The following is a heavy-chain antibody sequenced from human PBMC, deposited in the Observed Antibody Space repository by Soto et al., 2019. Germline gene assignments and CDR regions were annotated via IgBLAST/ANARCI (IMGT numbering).Heavy chain of an antibody. D-gene: IGHD3-9*01. CDR2: ISSSSSYI. CDR1: GFTFSSYS. J-gene: IGHJ3*02. Sequence: GGSLRLSCAASGFTFSSYSMNWVRQAPGKGLEWVSSISSSSSYIYYADSVKGRFTISRDNAKNSLYLQMNSLRAEDTAVYYCVQDWLSFAPNDAFDIWGQGTMVTVSS. CDR3: VQDWLSFAPNDAFDI. V-gene: IGHV3-21*04.